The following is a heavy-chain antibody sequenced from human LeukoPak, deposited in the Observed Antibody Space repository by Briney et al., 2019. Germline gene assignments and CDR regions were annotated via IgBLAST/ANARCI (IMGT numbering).Heavy chain of an antibody. CDR3: ARVAADEYYFDY. CDR2: ISSSSSYI. Sequence: TGGSLRLSCAASGFTFSSYSMNWVRQAPGKGLEWVSSISSSSSYIYYADSVKGRFTISRDNAKNSLYLQMNSLRAEETAVYYCARVAADEYYFDYWGQGTLVTVSS. V-gene: IGHV3-21*01. J-gene: IGHJ4*02. CDR1: GFTFSSYS. D-gene: IGHD6-13*01.